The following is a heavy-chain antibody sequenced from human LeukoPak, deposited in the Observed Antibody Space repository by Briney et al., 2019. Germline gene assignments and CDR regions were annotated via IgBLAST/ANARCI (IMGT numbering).Heavy chain of an antibody. D-gene: IGHD2-2*01. V-gene: IGHV3-15*01. J-gene: IGHJ3*02. CDR3: TTVKQDIVVVPVDAFDI. Sequence: GGSLRLSCAASGFTFSNAWMSWVRQAPGKGLEWVGRIKSKTDGGTTDYAAPVKGRFTISRDDSKNTLYLQMNSLKTEDTAVYYCTTVKQDIVVVPVDAFDIWGQGTMVTVSS. CDR2: IKSKTDGGTT. CDR1: GFTFSNAW.